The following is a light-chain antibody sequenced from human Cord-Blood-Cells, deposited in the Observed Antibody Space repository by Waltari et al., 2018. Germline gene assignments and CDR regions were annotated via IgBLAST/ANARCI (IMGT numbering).Light chain of an antibody. V-gene: IGKV3-11*01. CDR1: TSVSRY. CDR3: QQRSNWPPLT. CDR2: DAS. J-gene: IGKJ4*01. Sequence: EIVLTQSPATLSLSPGERPTLSCRASTSVSRYLAWYQQKPGQAPRLLIYDASNRATGIPARFSGSGSGTDFTLTISSLEPEDFAVYYCQQRSNWPPLTFGGGTKVEIK.